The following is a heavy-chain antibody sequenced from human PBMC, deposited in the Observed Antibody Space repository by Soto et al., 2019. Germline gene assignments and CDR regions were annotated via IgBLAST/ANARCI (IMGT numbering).Heavy chain of an antibody. V-gene: IGHV1-18*01. CDR2: ISAYNGNT. D-gene: IGHD1-1*01. CDR1: GYTFTSYG. J-gene: IGHJ4*02. Sequence: ASVKVSCEASGYTFTSYGISWMRQAPGQGLEWMGWISAYNGNTNYAQKLQGRVTMTTDTSTSTAYMELRSLRSDDTAVYYCARGTRIPYYFDYWGQGTLVTVSS. CDR3: ARGTRIPYYFDY.